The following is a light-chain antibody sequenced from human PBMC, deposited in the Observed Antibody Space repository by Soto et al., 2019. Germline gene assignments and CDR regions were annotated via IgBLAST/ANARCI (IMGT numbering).Light chain of an antibody. CDR3: RQYGSSPSYT. CDR2: GAS. J-gene: IGKJ2*01. V-gene: IGKV3-20*01. CDR1: QSVSSSSY. Sequence: EIVLTQSPGTLSLSPGERATLSCMASQSVSSSSYLAWYQQKPGQAPRLLIYGASSRATGIPDRFSGSGSATDFTLTISRLEPEDFAVYYCRQYGSSPSYTFGQGTKLEIK.